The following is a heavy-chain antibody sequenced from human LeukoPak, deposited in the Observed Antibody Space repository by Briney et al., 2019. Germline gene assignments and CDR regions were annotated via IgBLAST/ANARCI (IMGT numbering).Heavy chain of an antibody. V-gene: IGHV3-30*18. CDR1: GFTFSSYA. CDR2: ISYDGSNR. Sequence: GGSLRLSCAASGFTFSSYAMSWVRQAPGKGLEWVAVISYDGSNRYYADSVKGRFTISRDNSKNTLYLQMNSLRAEDTAVYYCAKGSGVRGYYYDSSGTSIWGQGTMVTVSS. J-gene: IGHJ3*02. CDR3: AKGSGVRGYYYDSSGTSI. D-gene: IGHD3-22*01.